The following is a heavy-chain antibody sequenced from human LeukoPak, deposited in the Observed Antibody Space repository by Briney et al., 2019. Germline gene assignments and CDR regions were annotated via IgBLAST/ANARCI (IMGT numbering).Heavy chain of an antibody. J-gene: IGHJ4*02. CDR2: ISPSADIK. CDR3: AKDDAWLRFGE. Sequence: PGGSLRLPCAASGFTLSNAWMNRVRQAPGKGLEWVSGISPSADIKYYADSVKGRFTISRDNSKNMLYLEVISLTADDTAVYYCAKDDAWLRFGEWSQGTLVTVSS. V-gene: IGHV3-23*01. D-gene: IGHD3-10*01. CDR1: GFTLSNAW.